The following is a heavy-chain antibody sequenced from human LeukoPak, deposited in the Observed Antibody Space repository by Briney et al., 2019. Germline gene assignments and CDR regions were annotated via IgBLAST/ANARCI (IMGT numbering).Heavy chain of an antibody. V-gene: IGHV3-74*01. CDR1: GFTFSSYW. CDR2: INSDGSST. CDR3: ARAESLWELLGGRPFDY. Sequence: GGSLRLSCAASGFTFSSYWMHWVRQAPGKGLVWVSRINSDGSSTSYADSVKGRFTISRDNAKNTLYLQMNSLRAEDTAVYYCARAESLWELLGGRPFDYWGQGTLVTVSS. D-gene: IGHD1-26*01. J-gene: IGHJ4*02.